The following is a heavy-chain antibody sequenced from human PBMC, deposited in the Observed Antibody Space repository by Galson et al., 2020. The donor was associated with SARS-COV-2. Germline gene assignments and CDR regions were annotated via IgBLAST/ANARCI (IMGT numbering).Heavy chain of an antibody. Sequence: GESLKISCAASGFTFSSYAMSWVRQAPGKGLEWVSAISGSGGSTYYADSVKGRFTISRDNSKNTLYLQMNSLRAEDTAVYYCAKDFVEVGASYYYYGMDVWGQGTTVTVSS. CDR2: ISGSGGST. CDR3: AKDFVEVGASYYYYGMDV. J-gene: IGHJ6*02. V-gene: IGHV3-23*01. CDR1: GFTFSSYA. D-gene: IGHD1-26*01.